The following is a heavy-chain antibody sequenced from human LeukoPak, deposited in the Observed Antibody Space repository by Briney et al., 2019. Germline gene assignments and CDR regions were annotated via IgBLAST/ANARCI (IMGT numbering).Heavy chain of an antibody. V-gene: IGHV3-30*18. CDR1: GFTFSSYG. CDR2: ISYDGSNK. CDR3: AKYGSSDYGDY. D-gene: IGHD4-17*01. Sequence: PGGSLRLSCAASGFTFSSYGMHWVRQAPGKGLEWVAVISYDGSNKYYADSVKGRFTISRDNSKNTLYLQMNSLRAEDTAVYYCAKYGSSDYGDYWGQGTLVTVSS. J-gene: IGHJ4*02.